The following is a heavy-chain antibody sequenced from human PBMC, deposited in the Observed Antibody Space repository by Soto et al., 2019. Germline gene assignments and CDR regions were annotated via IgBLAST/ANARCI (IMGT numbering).Heavy chain of an antibody. CDR1: GDSITNGVHY. CDR3: ARDPVDGYAFFDS. CDR2: IFYSGPT. D-gene: IGHD5-12*01. V-gene: IGHV4-31*03. J-gene: IGHJ5*02. Sequence: PSETLSLTCTVSGDSITNGVHYWSWIRQLPGKGLEWIGYIFYSGPTYYNPSLKSRVTISVDTSKNQFSLKLNSVTAADTAVYYCARDPVDGYAFFDSWGQGALVTVS.